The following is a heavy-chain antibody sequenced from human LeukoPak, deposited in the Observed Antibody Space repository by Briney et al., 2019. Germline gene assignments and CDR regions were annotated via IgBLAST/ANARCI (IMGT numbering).Heavy chain of an antibody. CDR2: ISSSGKTI. CDR1: RFTFSSYE. D-gene: IGHD6-13*01. J-gene: IGHJ4*02. V-gene: IGHV3-48*03. CDR3: ATTSIAAAVPGCFDY. Sequence: GGSLRLSCEASRFTFSSYEMNWVRQAPGKGLEWVSYISSSGKTIYYADSTKGRFTVSRDNAKNSLYLQMNSLRAEDTAVYYCATTSIAAAVPGCFDYWGQGTLVTVFS.